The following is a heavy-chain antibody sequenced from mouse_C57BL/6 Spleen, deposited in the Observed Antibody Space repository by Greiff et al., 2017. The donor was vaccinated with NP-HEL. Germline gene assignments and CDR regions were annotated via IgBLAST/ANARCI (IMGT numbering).Heavy chain of an antibody. V-gene: IGHV6-3*01. CDR2: IRLKSDNYAT. D-gene: IGHD2-10*01. Sequence: EVQRVESGGGLVQPGGSIKLSCVASGFTFSNYWMNWVRQSPEKGLEWVAQIRLKSDNYATHYAESVKGRFTISRDDSKSSVYLQMNNLRAEDTGIYYCTGPYSRYFDVWGTGTTVTVSS. J-gene: IGHJ1*03. CDR3: TGPYSRYFDV. CDR1: GFTFSNYW.